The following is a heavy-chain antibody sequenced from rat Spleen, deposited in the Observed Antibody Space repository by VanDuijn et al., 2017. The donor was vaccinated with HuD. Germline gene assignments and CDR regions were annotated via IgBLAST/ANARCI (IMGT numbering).Heavy chain of an antibody. CDR2: ISSSSGT. Sequence: VQVVESGGGLVQPGKSLKLSCSASGFTFSSYGMHWIRQAPGKGLDWVAYISSSSGTVYADAVKGRFTISRDNTKNTVDMQLSSLRSEDTAMYFCAREAEYLRYFDYWGQGVMVTVSS. J-gene: IGHJ2*01. CDR3: AREAEYLRYFDY. D-gene: IGHD2-1*01. CDR1: GFTFSSYG. V-gene: IGHV5-62*01.